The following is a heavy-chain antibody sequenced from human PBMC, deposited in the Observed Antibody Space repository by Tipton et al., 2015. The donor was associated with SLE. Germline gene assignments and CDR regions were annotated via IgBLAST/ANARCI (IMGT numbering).Heavy chain of an antibody. CDR3: ASGAVHFDH. D-gene: IGHD6-19*01. V-gene: IGHV4-59*01. J-gene: IGHJ4*02. CDR2: ISDTGST. Sequence: LRLSCAVSGGSIVSYYWSWIRQPPGKRLEWIGYISDTGSTNYNPSLESRVTISVDKSKNLFSLILTSVTSADTALYFCASGAVHFDHWGPGTLFTVSS. CDR1: GGSIVSYY.